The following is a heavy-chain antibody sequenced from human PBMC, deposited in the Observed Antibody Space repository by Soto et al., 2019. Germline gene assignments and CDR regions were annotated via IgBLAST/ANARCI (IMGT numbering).Heavy chain of an antibody. D-gene: IGHD4-17*01. Sequence: SGCTALSCTFSGTCTYILFGGGRRQTPGKGLEWIGYIYYTGSTNYNPSLKSRVTLSLGTSRNQLSLKLSSVTAADTAVYYCTRVGGYYGDSPTFDYLGPASLVAVSS. CDR2: IYYTGST. V-gene: IGHV4-59*01. J-gene: IGHJ4*01. CDR1: GTCTYILF. CDR3: TRVGGYYGDSPTFDY.